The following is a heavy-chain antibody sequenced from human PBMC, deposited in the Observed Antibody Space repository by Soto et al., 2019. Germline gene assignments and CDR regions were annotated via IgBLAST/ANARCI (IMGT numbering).Heavy chain of an antibody. CDR3: ARTPNNGRAGVYGMDV. CDR2: IDADSGDT. D-gene: IGHD1-26*01. Sequence: QVQLVQSGAEAKKPGASLKVSCKASGYTFSDYYTHWVRQAPGQGLEWMGWIDADSGDTKYAQKLQGWVTMTRDTSINTAYMELSRLRSDDTAVYYCARTPNNGRAGVYGMDVWGQGTTVTVSS. V-gene: IGHV1-2*04. J-gene: IGHJ6*02. CDR1: GYTFSDYY.